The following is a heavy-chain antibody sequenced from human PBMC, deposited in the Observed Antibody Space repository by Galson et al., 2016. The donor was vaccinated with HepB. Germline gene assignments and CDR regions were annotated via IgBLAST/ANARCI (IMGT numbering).Heavy chain of an antibody. Sequence: SLRLSCAASGFTFNNYGMHWVRQAPGKGLEWVALIWYDGRNKYYADSVKGRFTISRGNSKNTLYLQMNSLRAEDTAVYYCVRDRAARDTVYYYGMDVWGQGATVTVSS. V-gene: IGHV3-33*01. CDR2: IWYDGRNK. J-gene: IGHJ6*02. CDR1: GFTFNNYG. CDR3: VRDRAARDTVYYYGMDV. D-gene: IGHD6-25*01.